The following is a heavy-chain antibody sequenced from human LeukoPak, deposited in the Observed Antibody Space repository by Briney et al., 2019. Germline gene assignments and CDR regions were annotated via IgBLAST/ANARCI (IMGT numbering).Heavy chain of an antibody. CDR3: ARGGCSSTSCYEFDY. D-gene: IGHD2-2*01. Sequence: SVKVSCKASGGTFSSYAISWVRQAPGQGLEWMGRIIPILGIANYAQKFQGRVTITADKSTSTAYMELGSLRSEDTAVYYCARGGCSSTSCYEFDYWGQGTLVTVSS. J-gene: IGHJ4*02. CDR2: IIPILGIA. CDR1: GGTFSSYA. V-gene: IGHV1-69*04.